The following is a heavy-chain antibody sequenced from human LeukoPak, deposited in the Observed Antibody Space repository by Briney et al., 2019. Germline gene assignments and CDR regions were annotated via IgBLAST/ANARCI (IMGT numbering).Heavy chain of an antibody. J-gene: IGHJ5*02. CDR3: ARDTIPYNWFDP. CDR2: IYYSGST. CDR1: GGSISSGGYY. V-gene: IGHV4-31*03. Sequence: SETLSLTCTVSGGSISSGGYYWSWIRQHPGKGLEWIGYIYYSGSTYYNPSLKSRVTISVDTSKNQFSLKLSSVTAADTAVSYCARDTIPYNWFDPWGQGTLVTVSS. D-gene: IGHD3-3*01.